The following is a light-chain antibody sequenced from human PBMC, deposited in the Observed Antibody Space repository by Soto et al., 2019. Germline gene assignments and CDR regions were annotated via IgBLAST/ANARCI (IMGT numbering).Light chain of an antibody. Sequence: DIQMTQSPSSLSASVGDRVTITCRASQSISSYLNWYQKKPGKAPKLLIYAASSLQSVVPSRFSGSGSGTDFTLTISSLQPEDFATYYCQQSYSTPWTFGQGTKVESK. CDR3: QQSYSTPWT. V-gene: IGKV1-39*01. J-gene: IGKJ1*01. CDR2: AAS. CDR1: QSISSY.